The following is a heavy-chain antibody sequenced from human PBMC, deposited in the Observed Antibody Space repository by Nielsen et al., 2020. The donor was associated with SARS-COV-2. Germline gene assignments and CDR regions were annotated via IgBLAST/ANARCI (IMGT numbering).Heavy chain of an antibody. J-gene: IGHJ4*02. V-gene: IGHV3-20*04. CDR1: GFMFSTYA. CDR2: ITWNGDST. CDR3: ARDRDVDYFDS. Sequence: GGSLRLSCAASGFMFSTYALSWVRQVPGKGLEWVSRITWNGDSTGYADSVKGRFTISRDNAKNSLFLQMNSLRAEDTAIYYCARDRDVDYFDSWGQGTLVTVSS.